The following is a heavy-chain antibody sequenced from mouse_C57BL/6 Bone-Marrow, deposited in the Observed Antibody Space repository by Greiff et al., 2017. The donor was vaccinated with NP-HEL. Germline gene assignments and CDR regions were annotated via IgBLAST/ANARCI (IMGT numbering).Heavy chain of an antibody. CDR1: GFNIKDDY. CDR2: IDPENGDT. D-gene: IGHD1-1*01. V-gene: IGHV14-4*01. J-gene: IGHJ4*01. CDR3: TTTPYYYGSKYYAMDY. Sequence: VQLKESGAELVRPGASVKLSCTASGFNIKDDYMHWVKQRPEQGLEWIGWIDPENGDTEYASKFQGKATITADTSSNTAYLQLSSLTSEDTAVYYCTTTPYYYGSKYYAMDYWGQGTSVTVSS.